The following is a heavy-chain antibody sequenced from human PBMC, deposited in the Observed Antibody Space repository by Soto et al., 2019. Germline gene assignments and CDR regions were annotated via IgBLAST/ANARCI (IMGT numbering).Heavy chain of an antibody. J-gene: IGHJ6*03. CDR2: ISGSGGST. CDR1: GFTFSSYA. D-gene: IGHD5-12*01. CDR3: AKGGDSGYERYYYYYMDV. Sequence: GGSLRLSCAASGFTFSSYAMSWVRQAPGKGLEWVSAISGSGGSTYYADSVKGRFTISRDNSKNTLYLQMNSLRAEDTAVYYCAKGGDSGYERYYYYYMDVCGTGSTVTVTS. V-gene: IGHV3-23*01.